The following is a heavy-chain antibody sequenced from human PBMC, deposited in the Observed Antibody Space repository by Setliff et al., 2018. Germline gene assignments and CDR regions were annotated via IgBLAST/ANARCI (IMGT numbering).Heavy chain of an antibody. D-gene: IGHD2-8*01. CDR3: SRLVRYCTTTTCQRASGAEL. Sequence: ASVKVSCKASGYTFTSSGITWVRQAPGQGLEWMGWISAYTDNTNYAQKLQGRVTMTTDTSTNTAYMELRSLTSDDTAVYFCSRLVRYCTTTTCQRASGAELWGQGTRVTV. CDR2: ISAYTDNT. J-gene: IGHJ4*02. V-gene: IGHV1-18*01. CDR1: GYTFTSSG.